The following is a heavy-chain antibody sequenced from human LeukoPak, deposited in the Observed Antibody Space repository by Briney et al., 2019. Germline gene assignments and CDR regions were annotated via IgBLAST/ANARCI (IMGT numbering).Heavy chain of an antibody. V-gene: IGHV1-69*04. CDR2: IIPIFGIA. CDR3: ARDRQIAVAGTWYFDY. Sequence: SVKVSCKASGGTFSSYAISWVRQAPGQGLEWMGRIIPIFGIANYAQKFQGRVTITADKSTSTAYMELSSLRSEDMAVYYCARDRQIAVAGTWYFDYWGQGTLVTVSS. D-gene: IGHD6-19*01. J-gene: IGHJ4*02. CDR1: GGTFSSYA.